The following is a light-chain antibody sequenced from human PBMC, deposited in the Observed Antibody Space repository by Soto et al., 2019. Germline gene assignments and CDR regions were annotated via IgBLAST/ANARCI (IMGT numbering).Light chain of an antibody. CDR2: EVS. CDR1: SSDVGNYNY. J-gene: IGLJ3*02. Sequence: QSALTQPASVSGSPGQSITISCTGTSSDVGNYNYVSWYQHHPGKVPKLIIYEVSDRPSGVSNRFSGSKSGNTASLTISGLQAEDEGHYYCTSYTTTSAVVFGGGTKVTVL. CDR3: TSYTTTSAVV. V-gene: IGLV2-14*01.